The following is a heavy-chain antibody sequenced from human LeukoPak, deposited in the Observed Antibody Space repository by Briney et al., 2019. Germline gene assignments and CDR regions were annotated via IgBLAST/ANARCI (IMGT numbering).Heavy chain of an antibody. Sequence: PSETLSLTCTVSGGSISSYYWSWIRQPPGKGLEWIGYIYYGGSTNYNPSLKSRVTISVDTSKNQFSLKLSSVTAADTAVYYCARVQLGDSSGYYHLQYFDYWGQGTLITVSS. CDR2: IYYGGST. CDR3: ARVQLGDSSGYYHLQYFDY. V-gene: IGHV4-59*01. D-gene: IGHD3-22*01. J-gene: IGHJ4*02. CDR1: GGSISSYY.